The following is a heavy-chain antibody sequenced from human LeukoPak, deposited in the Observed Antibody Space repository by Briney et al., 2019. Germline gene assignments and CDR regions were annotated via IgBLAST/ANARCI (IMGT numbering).Heavy chain of an antibody. V-gene: IGHV3-48*01. CDR3: TRDHHRRHYDSQARNTFDI. CDR2: ISSSSSTI. CDR1: GFTFSSYS. J-gene: IGHJ3*02. D-gene: IGHD3-22*01. Sequence: GGSLRLSCAASGFTFSSYSMNWVRQAPGKGLEWVSYISSSSSTIYYTDSVRGRFTISRDNAKNSLYLQMNSLRAEDTAVYYCTRDHHRRHYDSQARNTFDIWGQGTMVTVSS.